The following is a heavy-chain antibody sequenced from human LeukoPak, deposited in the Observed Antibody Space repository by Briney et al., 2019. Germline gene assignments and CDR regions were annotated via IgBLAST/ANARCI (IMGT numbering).Heavy chain of an antibody. Sequence: TGGSLRLSCAASKFTFGSFWMNWVRLVPGKGLLWVSRINPEGSDTEYADSVKGRFTVSRDNARNTLYLEMRSLSVQDSGLYYCARVRNGYSSGLDVWGPGTWVTVSS. V-gene: IGHV3-74*01. CDR3: ARVRNGYSSGLDV. CDR2: INPEGSDT. J-gene: IGHJ6*02. D-gene: IGHD2-15*01. CDR1: KFTFGSFW.